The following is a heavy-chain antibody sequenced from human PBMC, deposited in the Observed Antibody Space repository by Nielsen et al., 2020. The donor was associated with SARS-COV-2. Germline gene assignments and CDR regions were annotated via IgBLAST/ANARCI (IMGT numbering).Heavy chain of an antibody. D-gene: IGHD3-22*01. J-gene: IGHJ3*02. Sequence: GESLKISCAASGFTFSSYGMHWVRQAPGKGLEWVSYISSSSSTIYYADSVKGRFTISRDNAKNSLYLQMNSLRAEDTAVYYCATGGGYYYLTAFDIWGQGTMVTVSS. CDR2: ISSSSSTI. CDR1: GFTFSSYG. V-gene: IGHV3-48*01. CDR3: ATGGGYYYLTAFDI.